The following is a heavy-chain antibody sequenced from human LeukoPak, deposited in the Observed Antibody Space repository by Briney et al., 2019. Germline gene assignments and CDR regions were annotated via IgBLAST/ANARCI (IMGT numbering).Heavy chain of an antibody. J-gene: IGHJ4*02. CDR2: ISGSSDVI. V-gene: IGHV3-48*04. D-gene: IGHD3-22*01. Sequence: GGSLRLSCGASGFTFSNYSMIWVRQTPGKRLQWLSFISGSSDVIYYADSVKGRFTVSRDNAMKSLYLQMNSLRVEDTAVYYCARRPPIVVVIKGLDYWGQGTLVTVSS. CDR1: GFTFSNYS. CDR3: ARRPPIVVVIKGLDY.